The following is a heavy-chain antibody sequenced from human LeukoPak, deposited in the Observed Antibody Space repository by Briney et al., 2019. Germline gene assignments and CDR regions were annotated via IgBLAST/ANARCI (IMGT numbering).Heavy chain of an antibody. CDR3: ARGEYSNGYPYRLDF. D-gene: IGHD3-16*01. J-gene: IGHJ4*02. V-gene: IGHV1-2*02. CDR1: GYSFSDYH. Sequence: ASVKVSCKASGYSFSDYHINWVRQASGQGPEWMGWINPNNGDTDYAKAFQGRVTMTRDTSISTAYMELNRLRSDDTAMYYCARGEYSNGYPYRLDFWGQGTLLTVSS. CDR2: INPNNGDT.